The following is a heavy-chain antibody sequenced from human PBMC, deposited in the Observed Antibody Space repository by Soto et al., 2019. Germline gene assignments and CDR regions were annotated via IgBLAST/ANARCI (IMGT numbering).Heavy chain of an antibody. J-gene: IGHJ4*02. V-gene: IGHV1-18*01. CDR2: ISAHNGNT. CDR3: ARGRDGDY. D-gene: IGHD6-6*01. Sequence: QVHLVQSGAEVKKPGASVKVSCKGSGYGFTTYCITWVRQAPGQGLEWMAWISAHNGNTNYAQKVQGRVTVTRDTSTSTAYMELRSLRYNDTAVYYCARGRDGDYWGQGALVTVSS. CDR1: GYGFTTYC.